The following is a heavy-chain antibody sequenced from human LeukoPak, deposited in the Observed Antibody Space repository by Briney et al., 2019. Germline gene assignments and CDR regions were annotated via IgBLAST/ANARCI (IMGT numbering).Heavy chain of an antibody. CDR2: HRYSSSYI. J-gene: IGHJ6*03. CDR1: PFNFSSYN. D-gene: IGHD6-19*01. CDR3: ASIRSGWYSRKYYYYMDV. V-gene: IGHV3-21*01. Sequence: WGAPRLFSAAPPFNFSSYNNKWGRPAPREGGGGGSFHRYSSSYIYYADSVKGRFTISRDNAKNSLYLQMNSLRAEDTAVYYCASIRSGWYSRKYYYYMDVWGKGTTVTVSS.